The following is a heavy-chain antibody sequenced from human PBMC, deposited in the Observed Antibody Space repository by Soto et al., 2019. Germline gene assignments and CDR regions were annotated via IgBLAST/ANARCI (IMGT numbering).Heavy chain of an antibody. CDR3: AKGSQAVRPYYFDF. V-gene: IGHV3-23*01. J-gene: IGHJ4*02. CDR1: GFTFSPYV. Sequence: GGSLRLPCGGSGFTFSPYVMSWVRQAPGKGLEWVSAITGGGGGTYHADSVKGRLTISRDNSKNMLYLQMDNLGAEDTAVYYCAKGSQAVRPYYFDFWGQGTLFTVSS. CDR2: ITGGGGGT. D-gene: IGHD6-6*01.